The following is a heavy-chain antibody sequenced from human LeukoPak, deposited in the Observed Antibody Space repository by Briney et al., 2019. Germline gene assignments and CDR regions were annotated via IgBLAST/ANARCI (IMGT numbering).Heavy chain of an antibody. Sequence: PSETLSLTCTVSGGSISSYYWSWIRQPPGKGLEWIGYIYYSGSTNYNPSLKSRVTISVDTSKNQFSLKLSSVTAADTAVYYCARTTLRFRAFDIWGQGTMVTVSS. CDR3: ARTTLRFRAFDI. J-gene: IGHJ3*02. D-gene: IGHD1-14*01. CDR2: IYYSGST. V-gene: IGHV4-59*08. CDR1: GGSISSYY.